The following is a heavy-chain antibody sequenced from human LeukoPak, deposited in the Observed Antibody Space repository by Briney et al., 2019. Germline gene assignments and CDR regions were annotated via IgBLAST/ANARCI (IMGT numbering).Heavy chain of an antibody. CDR1: GFTFSSYG. J-gene: IGHJ4*02. V-gene: IGHV3-30*03. CDR2: ISYDGSNN. CDR3: ATVKLGSSWSILDY. Sequence: PGGSLRLSCAASGFTFSSYGMHWVRQAPGKGLEWVAFISYDGSNNYYADSVKGRFTISRDNSKNTLFLQMSSLRAEDTAVYYCATVKLGSSWSILDYWGQGTLVTVSS. D-gene: IGHD6-13*01.